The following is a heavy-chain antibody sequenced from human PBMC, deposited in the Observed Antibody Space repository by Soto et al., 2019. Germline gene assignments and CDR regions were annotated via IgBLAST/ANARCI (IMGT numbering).Heavy chain of an antibody. CDR1: GESFNGYY. CDR3: ARGKRGSSWYRGEEKYYYYGMDV. CDR2: IHHSGST. V-gene: IGHV4-34*01. J-gene: IGHJ6*02. D-gene: IGHD6-13*01. Sequence: PSETLSLTCTAYGESFNGYYWSWIRQPPGKGLEWIGEIHHSGSTNYNPSLKSRVTFSIDTSKRQFSLKVRSVTAADTAVYYCARGKRGSSWYRGEEKYYYYGMDVWGQGTPVTAS.